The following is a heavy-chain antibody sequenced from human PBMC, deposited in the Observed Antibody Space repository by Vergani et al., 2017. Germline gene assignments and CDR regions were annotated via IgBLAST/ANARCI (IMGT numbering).Heavy chain of an antibody. Sequence: QVQLQESGPGLVKPSETLSLTCTVSGGSLSSHYWSWIRQPPGKGLEWIGYIYYSGSTNYNPSLKSRVTISVDTSKNQFSLKLSSVTAADTAVYYCARDDLNWFDPWGQGTLVTVSS. CDR1: GGSLSSHY. V-gene: IGHV4-59*11. CDR2: IYYSGST. CDR3: ARDDLNWFDP. J-gene: IGHJ5*02.